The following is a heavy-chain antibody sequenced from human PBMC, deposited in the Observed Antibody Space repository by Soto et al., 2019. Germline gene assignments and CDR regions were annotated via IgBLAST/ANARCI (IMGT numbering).Heavy chain of an antibody. CDR3: ARGRDYVAYYYYMDV. V-gene: IGHV1-8*01. J-gene: IGHJ6*03. CDR2: MNPNSGNT. D-gene: IGHD4-17*01. CDR1: GYTFTSYD. Sequence: ASVKVSCKASGYTFTSYDINWVRQATGQGLEWMGWMNPNSGNTGYAQKFQGRVTMTRNTSISTAYMELSSLRSEDTAVYYCARGRDYVAYYYYMDVWGKGTTVTVSS.